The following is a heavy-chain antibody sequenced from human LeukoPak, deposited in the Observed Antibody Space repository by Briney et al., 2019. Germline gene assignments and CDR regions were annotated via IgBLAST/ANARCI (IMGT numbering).Heavy chain of an antibody. D-gene: IGHD5-18*01. CDR3: ARDYVDTTMGQRCRP. V-gene: IGHV4-4*07. CDR1: GASISSYY. J-gene: IGHJ5*02. CDR2: IYTSGTT. Sequence: PSETLSPTCTVSGASISSYYWSWIRQPAGKGLEWIGRIYTSGTTNYNPSLKNRVTISVDKSKNQFSLKLSSVTAADTAVYYCARDYVDTTMGQRCRPWGQGTRVTVSS.